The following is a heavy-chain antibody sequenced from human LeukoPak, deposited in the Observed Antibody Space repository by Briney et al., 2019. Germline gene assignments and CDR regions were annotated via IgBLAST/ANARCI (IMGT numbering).Heavy chain of an antibody. D-gene: IGHD6-13*01. V-gene: IGHV3-74*01. CDR1: GFTYSNYW. J-gene: IGHJ4*02. CDR3: ARGNIAAAGIHY. Sequence: HPGGSLRLSCAASGFTYSNYWMHWVRQAPGKGLVWVSRINSDGDSTIYADSVKGRFTISRDNAKNALYLQMNSLRAEDTAVYYCARGNIAAAGIHYWGQGTLVTVSS. CDR2: INSDGDST.